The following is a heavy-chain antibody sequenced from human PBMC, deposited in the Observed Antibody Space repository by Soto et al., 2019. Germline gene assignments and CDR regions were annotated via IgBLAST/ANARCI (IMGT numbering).Heavy chain of an antibody. J-gene: IGHJ6*02. CDR3: AREIAAAGDDYYYYGMDV. D-gene: IGHD6-13*01. Sequence: SETLSLTCTVSGGSISSGVYYWSWIRHHPGKGLEWIGYIYYSGSTYYNPSLKSRVTISVDTSKNQFSLKLSSVTAADTAVYYCAREIAAAGDDYYYYGMDVWGPGSPLTFSS. V-gene: IGHV4-31*03. CDR1: GGSISSGVYY. CDR2: IYYSGST.